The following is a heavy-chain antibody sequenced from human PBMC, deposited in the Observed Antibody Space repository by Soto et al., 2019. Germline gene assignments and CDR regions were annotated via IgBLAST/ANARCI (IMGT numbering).Heavy chain of an antibody. CDR2: INPDDSDT. V-gene: IGHV5-51*01. CDR3: MRSYGDSYYFYYGMDV. Sequence: KGLEWMGIINPDDSDTRYGPSFQGQVTISADKSINTAYLQWSSLKASDTAIYYCMRSYGDSYYFYYGMDVWGQGTTVTVSS. D-gene: IGHD4-17*01. J-gene: IGHJ6*02.